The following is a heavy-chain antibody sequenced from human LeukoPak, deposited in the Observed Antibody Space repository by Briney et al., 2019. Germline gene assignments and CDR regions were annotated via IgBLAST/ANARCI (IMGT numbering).Heavy chain of an antibody. D-gene: IGHD3-22*01. V-gene: IGHV3-21*01. CDR1: GFTFSSYR. CDR3: ARDFRRHDSSGYYV. J-gene: IGHJ4*02. Sequence: GGSLRLSCAASGFTFSSYRMNWVRQAPGKGLEWVSSISSSSSYIYYADSVKGRFTISRDNAKNSLYLQMNSLRAEDTAVYYCARDFRRHDSSGYYVWGQGTLVTVSS. CDR2: ISSSSSYI.